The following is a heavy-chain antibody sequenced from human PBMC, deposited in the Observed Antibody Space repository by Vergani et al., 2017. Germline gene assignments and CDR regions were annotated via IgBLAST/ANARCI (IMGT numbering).Heavy chain of an antibody. CDR2: ISGSGGST. Sequence: EVQLVESGGGLVKPGGSLRLSCAASGFTFSNAWMSWVRQAPGKGLEWVSAISGSGGSTYYADSVKGRFTISRDNSKNTLYLQMNSLRAEDTAVYYCASPGDSSGYYPGRFDYWGQGTLVTVSS. CDR1: GFTFSNAW. CDR3: ASPGDSSGYYPGRFDY. J-gene: IGHJ4*02. D-gene: IGHD3-22*01. V-gene: IGHV3-23*04.